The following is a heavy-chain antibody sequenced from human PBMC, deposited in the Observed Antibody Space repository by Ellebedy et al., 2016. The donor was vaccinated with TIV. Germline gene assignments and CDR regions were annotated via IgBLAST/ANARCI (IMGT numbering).Heavy chain of an antibody. CDR3: AKDKRSYAFEVYYYGMDV. D-gene: IGHD3-16*01. V-gene: IGHV3-23*01. CDR2: ISGSGGRT. Sequence: GESLKISCAASGFTFSSYAMSWVRQAPGKGLEWVSAISGSGGRTYYADSVKGRFTISRDNSKNTLYLQMNSLRAEDTAVYYCAKDKRSYAFEVYYYGMDVWGQGTTVTVSS. CDR1: GFTFSSYA. J-gene: IGHJ6*02.